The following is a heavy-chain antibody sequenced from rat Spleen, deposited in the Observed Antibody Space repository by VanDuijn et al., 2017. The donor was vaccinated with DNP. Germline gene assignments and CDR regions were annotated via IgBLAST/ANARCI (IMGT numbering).Heavy chain of an antibody. CDR3: ARAGWHGWLAY. V-gene: IGHV4-2*01. D-gene: IGHD1-11*01. CDR2: INKDSSTI. J-gene: IGHJ3*01. CDR1: GFNFNDYW. Sequence: EVKLVESGGGLVQPGRSLKLSCAPSGFNFNDYWMGWVRQAPGKGLEWIGEINKDSSTINYSPSLKDKFTISRDNAQNTLYLQMSKLGSEETAIYYCARAGWHGWLAYWGQGTLVTVSS.